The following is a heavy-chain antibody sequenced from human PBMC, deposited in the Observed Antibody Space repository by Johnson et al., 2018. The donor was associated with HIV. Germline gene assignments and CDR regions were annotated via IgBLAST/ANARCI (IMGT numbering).Heavy chain of an antibody. Sequence: VQLVESGGGLVKPGGSLRLSCAASGFTFSNAWMSWVRQGPGKGLEWVGHIKNKADGGTTDYAAPVKGSFTITRDDSKNTLYLQMNSLKTEDTAVYYCTTDPSWRFGFEIWGQGTLVTVSS. CDR1: GFTFSNAW. CDR3: TTDPSWRFGFEI. CDR2: IKNKADGGTT. V-gene: IGHV3-15*01. J-gene: IGHJ3*02. D-gene: IGHD2-15*01.